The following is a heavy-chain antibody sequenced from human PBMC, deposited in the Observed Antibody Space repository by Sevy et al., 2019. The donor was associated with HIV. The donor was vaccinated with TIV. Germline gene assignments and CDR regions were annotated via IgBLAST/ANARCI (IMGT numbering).Heavy chain of an antibody. V-gene: IGHV4-59*01. CDR2: IYYSGST. CDR3: ASSIAAAGRFDY. J-gene: IGHJ4*02. Sequence: SETLSLTCTVSGGSISSYYWSWIRQPPGKGLEWIGYIYYSGSTKYNPSLKSRVTISVDTSKNQFSLKLSSVTAADTAVYYCASSIAAAGRFDYWGQGTLVTVSS. CDR1: GGSISSYY. D-gene: IGHD6-13*01.